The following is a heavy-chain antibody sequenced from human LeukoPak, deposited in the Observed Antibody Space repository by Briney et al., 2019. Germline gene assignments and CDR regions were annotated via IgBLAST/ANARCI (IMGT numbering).Heavy chain of an antibody. V-gene: IGHV3-21*01. D-gene: IGHD3-3*01. CDR2: ISSSSSYI. J-gene: IGHJ4*02. CDR3: GRDLRFWSGYYYF. Sequence: GGSLRLSCAASAFTFSSYNMNWVRQAPGKGLEWVSSISSSSSYIYYADSVKGRFTISRDNAKNSLYLQMNSLSAEDTAVYYCGRDLRFWSGYYYFWGQGTLVTVSS. CDR1: AFTFSSYN.